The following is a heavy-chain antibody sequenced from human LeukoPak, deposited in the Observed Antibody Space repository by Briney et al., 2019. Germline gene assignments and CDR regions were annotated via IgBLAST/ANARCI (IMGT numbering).Heavy chain of an antibody. D-gene: IGHD2-15*01. CDR3: AREDRYCSGGSCYS. Sequence: PSETLSLTCTVSGGSISSGNYYWNWIRQPAGKGLEWIGHIYTSGSTNYNPSLKSRVTISVDTSKNQFSLKLSPVTAADTAVYYCAREDRYCSGGSCYSWGQGTLVTVSS. J-gene: IGHJ4*02. V-gene: IGHV4-61*09. CDR2: IYTSGST. CDR1: GGSISSGNYY.